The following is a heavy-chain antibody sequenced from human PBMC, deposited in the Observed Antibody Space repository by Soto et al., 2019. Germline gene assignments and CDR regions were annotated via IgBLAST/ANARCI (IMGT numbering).Heavy chain of an antibody. Sequence: QVQLQESGPGLVKPSQTLSLTCTVSGGSISSGDYYWSWLRQPPGKGLEWIGYIYYSGSTYYNPSLKSRVTISVDTSKNQFSLKLSSVTAADTAVYYCARDSPYGSGSYYYGMDVWGQGTTVTVSS. CDR1: GGSISSGDYY. V-gene: IGHV4-30-4*01. CDR2: IYYSGST. CDR3: ARDSPYGSGSYYYGMDV. J-gene: IGHJ6*02. D-gene: IGHD3-10*01.